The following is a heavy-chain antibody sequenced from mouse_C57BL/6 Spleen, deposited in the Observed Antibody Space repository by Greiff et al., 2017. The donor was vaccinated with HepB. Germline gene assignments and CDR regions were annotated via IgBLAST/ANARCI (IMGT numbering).Heavy chain of an antibody. V-gene: IGHV1-55*01. D-gene: IGHD1-1*01. CDR3: ATDYYSSSLYYAMDY. CDR2: IYPGSGST. Sequence: QVQLQQPGAELVKPGASVKMSCKASGYTFTSYWITWVKQRPGQGLEWIGDIYPGSGSTNYNEKFKSKATLTIDKSSSTDYMQLSSLTSEVSAVYYCATDYYSSSLYYAMDYWGQGTSVTVSS. CDR1: GYTFTSYW. J-gene: IGHJ4*01.